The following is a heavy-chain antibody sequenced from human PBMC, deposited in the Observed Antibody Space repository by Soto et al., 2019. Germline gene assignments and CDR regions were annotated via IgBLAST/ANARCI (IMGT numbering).Heavy chain of an antibody. CDR1: GFTFSSYS. Sequence: GGSLRLSCAASGFTFSSYSMNWVRQAPGKGLEWVSSISSSSYIYYADSVKGRFTISRDNAKNSLYLQMNSLRAEDTAVYYCARDLNYYYYYGMDVWGQGTTVTVSS. J-gene: IGHJ6*02. CDR3: ARDLNYYYYYGMDV. CDR2: ISSSSYI. V-gene: IGHV3-21*01.